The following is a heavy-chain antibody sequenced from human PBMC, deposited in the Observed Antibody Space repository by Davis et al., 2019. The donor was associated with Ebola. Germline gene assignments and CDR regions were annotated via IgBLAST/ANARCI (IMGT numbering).Heavy chain of an antibody. CDR1: GDSVFGKNGA. CDR3: VRGWGRTGLGV. CDR2: TYFNSKYYS. D-gene: IGHD1-26*01. J-gene: IGHJ6*02. Sequence: PSETLSLTCAISGDSVFGKNGAWNWIRQSPSRGLEWLGRTYFNSKYYSDYAVSVKSRITINPDTSTNQLSLQLNSVTPEDTAVYYCVRGWGRTGLGVWGQGTTVTVSS. V-gene: IGHV6-1*01.